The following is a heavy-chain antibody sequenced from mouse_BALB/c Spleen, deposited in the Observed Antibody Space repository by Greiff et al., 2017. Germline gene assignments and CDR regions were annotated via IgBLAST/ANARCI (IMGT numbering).Heavy chain of an antibody. CDR1: GFTFSSFG. V-gene: IGHV5-17*02. D-gene: IGHD1-1*02. CDR2: ISSGSSTI. CDR3: ARGGDGGDY. Sequence: EVKLVESGGGLVQPGGSRKLSCAASGFTFSSFGMHWVRQAPEKGLEWVAYISSGSSTIYYADTVKGRFTISRDNPKNTLFLQMTSLRSEDTAMYYCARGGDGGDYWGQGTSVTVSS. J-gene: IGHJ4*01.